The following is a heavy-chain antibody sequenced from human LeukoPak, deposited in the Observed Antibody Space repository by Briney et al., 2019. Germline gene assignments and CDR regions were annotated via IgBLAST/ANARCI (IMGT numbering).Heavy chain of an antibody. D-gene: IGHD3-10*01. CDR3: ARDSYGSGSYLPHY. V-gene: IGHV1-18*01. J-gene: IGHJ4*02. CDR1: GYTFTSYG. CDR2: ISAYNGNT. Sequence: ASVKVSCKASGYTFTSYGISWVRQALGQGLEWMGWISAYNGNTNYAQKLQGRVTMTTDTSTSTAYMELRSLRSDDTAVYYCARDSYGSGSYLPHYWGQGTLVTVSS.